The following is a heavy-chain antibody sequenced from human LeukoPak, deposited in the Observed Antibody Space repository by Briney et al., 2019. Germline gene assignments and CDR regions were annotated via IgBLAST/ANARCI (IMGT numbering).Heavy chain of an antibody. CDR2: IRYDGSNE. CDR1: GFIFSSYA. D-gene: IGHD2-2*01. CDR3: ARETIAVVPAALY. V-gene: IGHV3-30*02. Sequence: GGSLRLSCGASGFIFSSYAMHWVRQAPGKGLEWVAFIRYDGSNEFYADSVQGRFTISRDNSKNTLYLQMNSLRAEDTAVYYCARETIAVVPAALYWGQGTLVTVSS. J-gene: IGHJ4*02.